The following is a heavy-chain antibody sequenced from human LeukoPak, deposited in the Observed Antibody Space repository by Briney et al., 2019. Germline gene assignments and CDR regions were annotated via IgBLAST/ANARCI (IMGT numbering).Heavy chain of an antibody. CDR2: IIPILGIA. V-gene: IGHV1-69*02. J-gene: IGHJ6*03. D-gene: IGHD1-1*01. CDR1: GGTFSSYT. Sequence: GSSVKVSCKASGGTFSSYTISWVRQAPGQGLEWMGRIIPILGIANYAQKFQGRVTITADKSTSTAYMELSSLRSEDTAVYYCARGPDRTTYYYYYMDVWGKGTTVALSS. CDR3: ARGPDRTTYYYYYMDV.